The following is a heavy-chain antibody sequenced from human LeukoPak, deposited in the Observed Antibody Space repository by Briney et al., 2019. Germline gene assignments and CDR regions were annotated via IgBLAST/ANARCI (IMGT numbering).Heavy chain of an antibody. D-gene: IGHD5-12*01. CDR1: GFTFSSYW. Sequence: GGSLRLSCAASGFTFSSYWMHGVRQAPGKGLVWVSRINSDGSSITYADSVKGRFTISRDNARNTLYLQVNSLRVEDTAVYYCAREGRVSGYDFDCWGQGALVTVSS. V-gene: IGHV3-74*03. J-gene: IGHJ4*02. CDR3: AREGRVSGYDFDC. CDR2: INSDGSSI.